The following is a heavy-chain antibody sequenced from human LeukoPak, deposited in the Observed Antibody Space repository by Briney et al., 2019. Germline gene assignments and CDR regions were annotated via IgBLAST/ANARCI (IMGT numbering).Heavy chain of an antibody. CDR2: ISSNGGSK. CDR3: ARVYRSSWYGNFYD. V-gene: IGHV3-64*01. D-gene: IGHD6-13*01. CDR1: GFTFSNYV. J-gene: IGHJ4*02. Sequence: GGSLRLSCAASGFTFSNYVMHWVRQAPGKGLECVSSISSNGGSKYYANSVKGRFTISRDNSKNTLYLQMGSLRAEDMAVYYCARVYRSSWYGNFYDWCQRTPVTVSS.